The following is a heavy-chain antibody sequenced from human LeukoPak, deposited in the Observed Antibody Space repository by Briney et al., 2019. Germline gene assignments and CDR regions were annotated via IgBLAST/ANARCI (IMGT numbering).Heavy chain of an antibody. D-gene: IGHD3-10*01. V-gene: IGHV3-74*01. CDR1: GFTFSSYW. CDR2: INSDGSST. J-gene: IGHJ6*04. Sequence: GGSLRLSCAASGFTFSSYWMHWVRQAPGKGLVWVSRINSDGSSTIYADSVKGRFTISRDNAKNTLYLQMNSLRAEDTAVYYCARVEVELQAYGMDVWGKGTTVTVSS. CDR3: ARVEVELQAYGMDV.